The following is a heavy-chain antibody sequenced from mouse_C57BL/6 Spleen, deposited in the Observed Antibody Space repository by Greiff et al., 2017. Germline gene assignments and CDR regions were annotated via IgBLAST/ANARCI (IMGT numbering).Heavy chain of an antibody. J-gene: IGHJ2*01. D-gene: IGHD2-4*01. Sequence: QVQLQQPGAELVQPGASVKLSCKASGYTFTSYWMHWVKQRPGQGLEWIGMIHPNSGSTNYNEKFKSKATLTVDKSSSTAYMQLSSLTSEDSAVYYCARHDYDSLDYWGQGTTLTVSS. CDR3: ARHDYDSLDY. CDR2: IHPNSGST. CDR1: GYTFTSYW. V-gene: IGHV1-64*01.